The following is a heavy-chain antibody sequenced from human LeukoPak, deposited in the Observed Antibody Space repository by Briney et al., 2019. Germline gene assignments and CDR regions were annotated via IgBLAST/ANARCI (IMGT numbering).Heavy chain of an antibody. D-gene: IGHD5-24*01. CDR3: AKGRDGYNQAPL. CDR2: TCGSGGST. V-gene: IGHV3-23*01. J-gene: IGHJ4*02. CDR1: GFPYSSYA. Sequence: GGPLTLSCAASGFPYSSYAMSWVRQAPGKGLGWVSVTCGSGGSTYYEDSVKGRCTISRDNANNTMYLQMNSRRADDTAMDLCAKGRDGYNQAPLWGQGTLVTVSS.